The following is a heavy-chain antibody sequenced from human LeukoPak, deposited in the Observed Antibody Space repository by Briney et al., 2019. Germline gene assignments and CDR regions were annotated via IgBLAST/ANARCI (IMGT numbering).Heavy chain of an antibody. D-gene: IGHD3-10*01. Sequence: PSETLCLTCTVSGGSISTDYWNWIRQPPGKGLEWIGYIYLSGRSNYSPSLKSRVTISADTSKRQFSLKLTSVTAADTAVYYCASFYYGSGLAVDYWGQGILVTVSS. CDR2: IYLSGRS. CDR3: ASFYYGSGLAVDY. CDR1: GGSISTDY. J-gene: IGHJ4*02. V-gene: IGHV4-4*09.